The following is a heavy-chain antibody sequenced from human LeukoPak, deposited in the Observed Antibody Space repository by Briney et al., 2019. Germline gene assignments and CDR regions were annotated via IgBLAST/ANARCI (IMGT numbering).Heavy chain of an antibody. Sequence: GGSLRLSCAASGFTFSSYSMNWVRQAPGKGLEWVAVIWYDGSNKYYADSVKGRFTISRDNSKNTLYLQMNSLRAEDTAVYYCARGPSSGVSSYYYDSSGYRYDYFDYWGQGTLVTVSS. CDR3: ARGPSSGVSSYYYDSSGYRYDYFDY. CDR1: GFTFSSYS. CDR2: IWYDGSNK. V-gene: IGHV3-33*08. D-gene: IGHD3-22*01. J-gene: IGHJ4*02.